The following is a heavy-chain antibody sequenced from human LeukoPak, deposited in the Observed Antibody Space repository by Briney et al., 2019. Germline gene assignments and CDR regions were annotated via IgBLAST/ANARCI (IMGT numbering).Heavy chain of an antibody. CDR3: AREVTMGYYYYYYGMDV. CDR2: ISYDGSNK. V-gene: IGHV3-30*03. Sequence: GGSLRLSCAASGFTFSSYGMHWVRQAPGKGLEWVAVISYDGSNKYYADSVKGRFTISRDNSKNTLYLQMNSLRAEDTAVYYCAREVTMGYYYYYYGMDVWGQGTTVTVSS. J-gene: IGHJ6*02. CDR1: GFTFSSYG. D-gene: IGHD3-10*01.